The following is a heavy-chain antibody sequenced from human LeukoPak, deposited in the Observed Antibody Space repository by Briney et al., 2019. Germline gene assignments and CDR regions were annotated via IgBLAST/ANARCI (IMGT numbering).Heavy chain of an antibody. Sequence: SETLSLTCAVYGGSFSGYYWSWIRQPPGKGLEWIGEINHSGSTKNNPSLKSRVTISVDTSKNQFSLKLSSVTAADTAVYYCARVSDFWSGYPPSRYYYYMDVWGKGTTVTVSS. V-gene: IGHV4-34*01. J-gene: IGHJ6*03. D-gene: IGHD3-3*01. CDR1: GGSFSGYY. CDR2: INHSGST. CDR3: ARVSDFWSGYPPSRYYYYMDV.